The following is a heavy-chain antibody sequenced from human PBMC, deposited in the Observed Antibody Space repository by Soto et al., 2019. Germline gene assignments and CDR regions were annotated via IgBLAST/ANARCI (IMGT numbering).Heavy chain of an antibody. J-gene: IGHJ5*02. D-gene: IGHD3-22*01. CDR1: GGSVSSGSYY. CDR3: ARSYYDSTGFAVDP. CDR2: IYYSGST. V-gene: IGHV4-61*01. Sequence: PSETLSLTCTVSGGSVSSGSYYWSWIRQPPGKGLEWIGYIYYSGSTNYNPSLKSRVTISVETSKNQFSMKLTSVTASDTAVYYCARSYYDSTGFAVDPWGQGTLVTVS.